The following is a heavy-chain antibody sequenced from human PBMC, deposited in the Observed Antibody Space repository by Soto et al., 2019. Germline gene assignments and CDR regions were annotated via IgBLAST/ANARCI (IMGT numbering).Heavy chain of an antibody. CDR1: GGTFSSYS. CDR3: ARAVVLTFTRFYDMDV. D-gene: IGHD3-9*01. J-gene: IGHJ6*02. Sequence: QVQLVQSGAEVKTPGSSVKVSCKASGGTFSSYSIIWVRQAPGQGLEWMGRLIPMFGTTDYAQRFQGRVTFTADESTSTASMEVTNLTSEDTAVYYCARAVVLTFTRFYDMDVWGQGTTVTVSS. V-gene: IGHV1-69*18. CDR2: LIPMFGTT.